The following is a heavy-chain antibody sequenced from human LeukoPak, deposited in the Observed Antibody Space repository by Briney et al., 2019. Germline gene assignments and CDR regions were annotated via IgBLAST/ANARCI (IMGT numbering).Heavy chain of an antibody. CDR3: AKGVVVPAAMFDY. CDR2: ISSNGGST. D-gene: IGHD2-2*01. Sequence: PGGSLRLSCSASGFTFSSYAMHWVRQAPGKGLEYVSAISSNGGSTYYADSVKGRFTISRDNSKNTLYLQMSSLRAEDTAVYYCAKGVVVPAAMFDYWGQGTLVTVSS. J-gene: IGHJ4*02. CDR1: GFTFSSYA. V-gene: IGHV3-64D*06.